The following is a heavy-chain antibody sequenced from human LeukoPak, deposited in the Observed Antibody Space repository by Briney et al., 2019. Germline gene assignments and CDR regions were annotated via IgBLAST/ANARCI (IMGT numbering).Heavy chain of an antibody. V-gene: IGHV4-59*01. CDR3: ARNSNNRGDVNWFDP. Sequence: SETLSLTCTVSGASISSYYWNWIRQSPGKGLGWIGFINNSGRTNYKSSLRSRVTISVDMSKNQFSLKLNSVTAAGTAVYYCARNSNNRGDVNWFDPWGQGTLVTVSS. CDR2: INNSGRT. D-gene: IGHD2/OR15-2a*01. CDR1: GASISSYY. J-gene: IGHJ5*02.